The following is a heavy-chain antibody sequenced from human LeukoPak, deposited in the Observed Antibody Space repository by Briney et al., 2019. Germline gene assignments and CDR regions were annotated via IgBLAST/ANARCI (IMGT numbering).Heavy chain of an antibody. CDR2: IKQDGSEK. J-gene: IGHJ6*02. Sequence: GGSLRLSCAASGFTFSNDWMSWVRQAPGQGLEWVANIKQDGSEKYYVDSVKGRFTISRDNAKNSLYLQMNSLRAEDTAVYYCARDSLYYGTDVWGQGTTVTVSS. CDR3: ARDSLYYGTDV. V-gene: IGHV3-7*01. CDR1: GFTFSNDW.